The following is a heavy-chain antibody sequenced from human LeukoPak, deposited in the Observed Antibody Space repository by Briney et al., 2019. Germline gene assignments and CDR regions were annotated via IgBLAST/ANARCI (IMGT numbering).Heavy chain of an antibody. J-gene: IGHJ4*02. V-gene: IGHV3-72*01. CDR3: ARRSGIAVAGAFDY. Sequence: GGSLRLSCAASGFIFSDFYMDWVRQAPGKGLEWVAQTRMKAHGASTEYAASVKGRFTISRDDSKNFLYLQMNSLRAEDTAVYYCARRSGIAVAGAFDYWGQGTLVTVSS. CDR2: TRMKAHGAST. CDR1: GFIFSDFY. D-gene: IGHD6-19*01.